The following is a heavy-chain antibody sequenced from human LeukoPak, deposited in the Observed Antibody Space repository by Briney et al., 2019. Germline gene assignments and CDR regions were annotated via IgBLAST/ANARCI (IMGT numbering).Heavy chain of an antibody. Sequence: GASVKVSCKASGGTFSSYAISWVRQAPGQGLEWMGRIIPIPGIANYAQKFQGRVTITADKSTSTAYMELSSLRSEDTAVYYCARAGHSFWFDPWGQGTLVTVSS. D-gene: IGHD1-26*01. CDR1: GGTFSSYA. CDR3: ARAGHSFWFDP. V-gene: IGHV1-69*04. J-gene: IGHJ5*02. CDR2: IIPIPGIA.